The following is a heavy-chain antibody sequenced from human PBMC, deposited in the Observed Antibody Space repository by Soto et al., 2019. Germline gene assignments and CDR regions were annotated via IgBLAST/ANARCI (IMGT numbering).Heavy chain of an antibody. CDR3: ARHSSSWPIFDY. V-gene: IGHV4-59*08. CDR2: IYYSGSS. Sequence: QVQLQDSGPGLVKPSETLSLTCTVSGGSIGNSYWSWIRQSPGKGLEWIGYIYYSGSSNYNPSLKRRVSISVDTSKNQFSLKLSSVTAADTAVYYCARHSSSWPIFDYWGQGTLGIGSS. J-gene: IGHJ4*02. CDR1: GGSIGNSY. D-gene: IGHD6-13*01.